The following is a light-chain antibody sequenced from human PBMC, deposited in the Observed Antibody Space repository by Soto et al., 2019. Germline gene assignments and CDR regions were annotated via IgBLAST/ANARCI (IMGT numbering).Light chain of an antibody. CDR3: QAWDSSTYV. CDR2: QDS. J-gene: IGLJ1*01. CDR1: KLGYKY. Sequence: SYELTQPPSVSVSPGQTASITCSGDKLGYKYACWYQQKPGQSPVLVIYQDSKRPSGIPERFSGSNSGNTATLTISGTQAMDEADYYCQAWDSSTYVFGTGTKLTVL. V-gene: IGLV3-1*01.